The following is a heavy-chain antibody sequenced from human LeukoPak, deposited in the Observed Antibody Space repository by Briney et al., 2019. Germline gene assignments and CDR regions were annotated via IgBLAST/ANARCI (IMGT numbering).Heavy chain of an antibody. CDR1: GGSISGHY. V-gene: IGHV4-59*11. D-gene: IGHD3-16*01. CDR3: ARENILGPVDY. J-gene: IGHJ4*02. CDR2: IYDIGST. Sequence: SETLSLTCTVSGGSISGHYWTWIRQPPGKGLEWIGYIYDIGSTTYNPSLKSRVTISVDTSKNQFSLKLSSATAADTAVYYCARENILGPVDYWGKGTLVVVSS.